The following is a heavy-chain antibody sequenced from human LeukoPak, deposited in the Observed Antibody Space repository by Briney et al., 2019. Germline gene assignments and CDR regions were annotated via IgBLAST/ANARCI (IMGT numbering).Heavy chain of an antibody. D-gene: IGHD3-10*01. CDR2: IYPGDSDT. V-gene: IGHV5-51*01. J-gene: IGHJ6*03. CDR3: ARVLLSYYYGSGRVPYYYYYYMDV. CDR1: GYNFTSYW. Sequence: GASLKISCKGSGYNFTSYWIGWVRQMPGKGLEWMGIIYPGDSDTRYSPSFQGQVTISVDKSISTAYLQWSSLKASDTAMYYCARVLLSYYYGSGRVPYYYYYYMDVWGKGTTVTVSS.